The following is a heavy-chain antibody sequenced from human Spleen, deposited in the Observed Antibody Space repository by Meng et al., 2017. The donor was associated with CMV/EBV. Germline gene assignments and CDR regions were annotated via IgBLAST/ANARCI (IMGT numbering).Heavy chain of an antibody. CDR2: INPNSGGT. CDR1: GYTFTDYY. Sequence: ASVKVSCKASGYTFTDYYMHWVRQAPGQGLEWMGWINPNSGGTNYAQKFQGRVTMTRDTSISTVYMELTHLRSDDTAVYYCARDRDSSGWYIFDYWGQGSLVTVSS. CDR3: ARDRDSSGWYIFDY. J-gene: IGHJ4*02. D-gene: IGHD6-19*01. V-gene: IGHV1-2*02.